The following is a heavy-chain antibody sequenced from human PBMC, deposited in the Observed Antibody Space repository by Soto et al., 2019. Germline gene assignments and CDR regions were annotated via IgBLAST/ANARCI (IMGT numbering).Heavy chain of an antibody. CDR3: ARYRLWSSGYYPKDAFDI. J-gene: IGHJ3*02. Sequence: ASVKVSGKASGVTVSSYAISWVRQAPGQGLEWMGGIIPIFGTANYAQKFQGRVTITADESTSTAYMELSSLRSEDTAVYYCARYRLWSSGYYPKDAFDIWGQGTMVTVSS. CDR2: IIPIFGTA. CDR1: GVTVSSYA. V-gene: IGHV1-69*13. D-gene: IGHD3-22*01.